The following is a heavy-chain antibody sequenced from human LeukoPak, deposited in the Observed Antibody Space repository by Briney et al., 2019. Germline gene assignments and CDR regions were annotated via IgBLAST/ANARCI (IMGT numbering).Heavy chain of an antibody. Sequence: GGSPRLSCAASGLTFSTYAMSWVRQAPGKGLEWVSAISSSGGSTYYADSVKGRFTISRDNSKNTLYLQMSSLRAEDTAVYYCARGDAFDIWGQGAMVTVSS. V-gene: IGHV3-23*01. CDR1: GLTFSTYA. CDR3: ARGDAFDI. CDR2: ISSSGGST. J-gene: IGHJ3*02.